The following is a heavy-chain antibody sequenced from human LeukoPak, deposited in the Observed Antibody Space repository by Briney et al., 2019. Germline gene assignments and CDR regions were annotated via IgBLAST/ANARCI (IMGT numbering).Heavy chain of an antibody. CDR3: ARGSLSWYYESSGLIDY. Sequence: SGGSLRLSCAASGFTFSSYGMHWVRQAPGKVLEWVAVIWYDGSNKYYADSVKGRFTISRDNSKNTLYLQMNTLRAEDTAVYYCARGSLSWYYESSGLIDYWGQGTLVTVSS. CDR2: IWYDGSNK. D-gene: IGHD3-22*01. V-gene: IGHV3-33*01. CDR1: GFTFSSYG. J-gene: IGHJ4*02.